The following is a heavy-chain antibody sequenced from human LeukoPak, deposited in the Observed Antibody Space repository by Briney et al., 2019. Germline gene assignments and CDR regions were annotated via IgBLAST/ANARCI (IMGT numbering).Heavy chain of an antibody. CDR1: GFTFSSYA. Sequence: GGSLRLSCAASGFTFSSYAMSWVRQAPGKGLEWVSAISGSGGSTYYADSVKGRFTISRDNSKNTQSLQMNSLRAEDTAVYYCAKEYVSYGSGSYYNAWGQGTLVTVSS. D-gene: IGHD3-10*01. V-gene: IGHV3-23*01. J-gene: IGHJ5*02. CDR2: ISGSGGST. CDR3: AKEYVSYGSGSYYNA.